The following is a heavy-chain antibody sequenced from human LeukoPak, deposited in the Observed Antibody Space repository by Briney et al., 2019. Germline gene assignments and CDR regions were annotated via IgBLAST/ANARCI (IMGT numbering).Heavy chain of an antibody. D-gene: IGHD3-3*01. Sequence: PGRSLRLSCAASGFTFDDYAMHWVRQAPGKGLEWVSGISWNSGSIGYADSVKGRFTISRDNAKNSLYLQMNSLRAEDTALYYCAKDDGEVIIRPLFDYWGQGTLVTVSS. J-gene: IGHJ4*02. CDR1: GFTFDDYA. CDR2: ISWNSGSI. CDR3: AKDDGEVIIRPLFDY. V-gene: IGHV3-9*01.